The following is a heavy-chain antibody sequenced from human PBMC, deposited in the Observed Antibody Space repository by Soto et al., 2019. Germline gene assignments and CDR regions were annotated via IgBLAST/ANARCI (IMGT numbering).Heavy chain of an antibody. CDR3: ARSRYYDFWSGYYTPYGMDV. D-gene: IGHD3-3*01. J-gene: IGHJ6*02. V-gene: IGHV4-34*01. CDR1: GGSFSGYY. CDR2: INHSGST. Sequence: SETLSLTCAVYGGSFSGYYWSWIRQPPGKGLEWIGEINHSGSTNYNPSLKSRVTISVDTPKNQFSLKLSSVTAADTAVYYCARSRYYDFWSGYYTPYGMDVWGQGTTVTVSS.